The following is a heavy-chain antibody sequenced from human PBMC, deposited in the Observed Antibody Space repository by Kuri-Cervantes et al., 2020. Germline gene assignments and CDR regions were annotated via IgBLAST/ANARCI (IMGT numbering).Heavy chain of an antibody. Sequence: GGSLRLSCAASGFTFSSYAMHWVRQAQGKGLEWVAVISCDGSNKYYADSVKGRFTISRDNSKNTLYLQMNSLRAEDTAVYYCARTITGTTWTVDYYYYYGMDVWGQGTTVTVSS. D-gene: IGHD1-7*01. CDR2: ISCDGSNK. V-gene: IGHV3-30-3*01. CDR1: GFTFSSYA. CDR3: ARTITGTTWTVDYYYYYGMDV. J-gene: IGHJ6*02.